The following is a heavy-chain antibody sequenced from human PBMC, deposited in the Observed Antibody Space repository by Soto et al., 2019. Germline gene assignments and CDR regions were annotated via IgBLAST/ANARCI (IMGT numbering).Heavy chain of an antibody. Sequence: LRLSCAGSGFTFSSFAMSWVRQAPGKGLEWVAATSYDGSNKYYADSVKGRFIISRDNSKNTLDLLLNTLRAEDTAVYYCAGVYYGGNSVNNYWGQGTPVTVPQ. J-gene: IGHJ4*02. D-gene: IGHD2-8*01. V-gene: IGHV3-30-3*01. CDR1: GFTFSSFA. CDR3: AGVYYGGNSVNNY. CDR2: TSYDGSNK.